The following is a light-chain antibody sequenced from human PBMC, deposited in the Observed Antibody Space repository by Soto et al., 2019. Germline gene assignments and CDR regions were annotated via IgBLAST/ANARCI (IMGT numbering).Light chain of an antibody. CDR1: QSIRSY. CDR3: QQRSNWVT. V-gene: IGKV3-11*01. Sequence: VLTQSPATLSLSPGERATLSCRASQSIRSYLAWYQQKPGQPPRLLIYDASNRAPGIPARFSGSGSGTDFTLTISSLEPEDSAFYYCQQRSNWVTFGQGTRLEIK. CDR2: DAS. J-gene: IGKJ5*01.